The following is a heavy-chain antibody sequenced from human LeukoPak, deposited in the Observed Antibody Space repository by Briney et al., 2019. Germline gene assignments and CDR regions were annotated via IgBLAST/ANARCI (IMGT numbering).Heavy chain of an antibody. Sequence: SETLSLTCTVSGGSISTYYWNWIRQPPGAGLEWIGYIYYTGSTKSNPSLKSRVTISLDASKNQFSLNLSSVTAADTAVYYCARRVVVVTANDKSDAFDMWGQGTVVTVSS. CDR3: ARRVVVVTANDKSDAFDM. CDR2: IYYTGST. V-gene: IGHV4-59*01. D-gene: IGHD2-15*01. CDR1: GGSISTYY. J-gene: IGHJ3*02.